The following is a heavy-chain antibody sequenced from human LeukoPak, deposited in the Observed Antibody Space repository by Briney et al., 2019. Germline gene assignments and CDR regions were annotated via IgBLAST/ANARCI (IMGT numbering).Heavy chain of an antibody. D-gene: IGHD1-26*01. CDR3: VRSGSYFSK. CDR1: GFIFSSHW. Sequence: GGSLRLSCAASGFIFSSHWMSWVRQAPGKGLEWVANINLEGNDKNYVDSVKGQFTISRDNAKNSLYLQMNSLRAEDTAMYCCVRSGSYFSKWGQGTLVTVSS. J-gene: IGHJ4*02. CDR2: INLEGNDK. V-gene: IGHV3-7*01.